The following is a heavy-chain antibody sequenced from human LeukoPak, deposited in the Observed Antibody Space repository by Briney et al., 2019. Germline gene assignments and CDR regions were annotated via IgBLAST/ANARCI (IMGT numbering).Heavy chain of an antibody. Sequence: ASVKVSCKASGYTFTSYDINWVRQATGQGLEWMGWMNPNSGNTGYAQKFQGRVTITRNTSISTAHMELSSLRSEDTAVYFCAVERGLTGTGYWGQGTLVTVSS. CDR2: MNPNSGNT. V-gene: IGHV1-8*03. CDR3: AVERGLTGTGY. J-gene: IGHJ4*02. D-gene: IGHD1-7*01. CDR1: GYTFTSYD.